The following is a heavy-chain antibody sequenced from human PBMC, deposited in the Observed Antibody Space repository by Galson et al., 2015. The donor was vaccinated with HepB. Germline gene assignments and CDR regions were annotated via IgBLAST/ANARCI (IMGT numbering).Heavy chain of an antibody. CDR1: GGTFSKYD. D-gene: IGHD3-3*01. CDR3: ARGGLKYYDFWSGSGY. CDR2: ITPMFNTA. J-gene: IGHJ4*02. V-gene: IGHV1-69*13. Sequence: SVKVSCKASGGTFSKYDISWVRQAPGQGLEWMGGITPMFNTANYAQKFQDRLTITADESTSTAYMALRSLRSEDTAVYYCARGGLKYYDFWSGSGYWGQGTLVTVSS.